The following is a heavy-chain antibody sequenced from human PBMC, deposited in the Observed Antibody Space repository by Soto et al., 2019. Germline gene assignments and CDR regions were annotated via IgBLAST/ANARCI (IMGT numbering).Heavy chain of an antibody. Sequence: SETLSLTCVVSGGSISSTNWWTWVRQTPGKGLEWIGEVYHTGSTKYNPSLKSRVTISVDTSKNQFSLKLSSVTAADTAVYYCARRYGSCFDYWGQGTLVTVSS. CDR3: ARRYGSCFDY. V-gene: IGHV4-4*02. CDR2: VYHTGST. J-gene: IGHJ4*02. D-gene: IGHD5-18*01. CDR1: GGSISSTNW.